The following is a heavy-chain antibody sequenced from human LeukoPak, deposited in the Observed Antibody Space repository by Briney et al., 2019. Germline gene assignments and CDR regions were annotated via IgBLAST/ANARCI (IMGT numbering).Heavy chain of an antibody. CDR2: IIPILGIA. Sequence: ASVKVSCKASGGTFSSYAISWVRQAPGQGLEWMGRIIPILGIADYAQKFQGRVTITADKSTSTACMELSSLRSEDTAVYYCATQDCGGDCYSRLLDYWGQGTLVTVSS. CDR3: ATQDCGGDCYSRLLDY. D-gene: IGHD2-21*02. V-gene: IGHV1-69*04. J-gene: IGHJ4*02. CDR1: GGTFSSYA.